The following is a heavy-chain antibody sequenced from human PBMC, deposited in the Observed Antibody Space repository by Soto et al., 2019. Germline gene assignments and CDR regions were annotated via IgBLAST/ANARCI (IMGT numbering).Heavy chain of an antibody. CDR1: GYTFTSYD. Sequence: ASVKVSCKAPGYTFTSYDLNWVRQAPGQGLEWMGWVNPNSGNTDYAQKFQGRVTMTTDTSTSTAYMELRSLRSDDTAVYYCARDVKTYYDFWSGYLWFDPWGQGTLVTVSS. J-gene: IGHJ5*02. CDR2: VNPNSGNT. V-gene: IGHV1-8*01. D-gene: IGHD3-3*01. CDR3: ARDVKTYYDFWSGYLWFDP.